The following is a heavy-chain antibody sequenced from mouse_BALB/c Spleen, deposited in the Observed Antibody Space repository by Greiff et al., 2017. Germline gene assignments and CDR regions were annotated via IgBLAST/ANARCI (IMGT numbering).Heavy chain of an antibody. CDR1: GFNIKDYY. V-gene: IGHV14-1*02. J-gene: IGHJ2*01. CDR3: AVRTRGRDY. Sequence: EVQLQQSGAELVRPGALVKLSCKASGFNIKDYYMHWVKQRPEQGLEWIGWIDPENGNTIYDPKFQGKASITADTSSNTAYLQLSSLTSEDTAVYYCAVRTRGRDYWGQGTTLTVSS. D-gene: IGHD3-1*01. CDR2: IDPENGNT.